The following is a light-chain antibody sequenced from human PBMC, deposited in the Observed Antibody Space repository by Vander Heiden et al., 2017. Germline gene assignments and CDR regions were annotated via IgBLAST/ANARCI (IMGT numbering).Light chain of an antibody. CDR1: SSNIGSNT. CDR3: AAWDDSLNGPHVV. J-gene: IGLJ2*01. Sequence: QSVLTQPPSASGTPGQRVTIPCSGSSSNIGSNTVNWYQQLPGTAPKRLIYSNNQRPSGVPDRFSGSKSGTSASLAISGLQSEDEADYYCAAWDDSLNGPHVVFGGGTKLTVL. CDR2: SNN. V-gene: IGLV1-44*01.